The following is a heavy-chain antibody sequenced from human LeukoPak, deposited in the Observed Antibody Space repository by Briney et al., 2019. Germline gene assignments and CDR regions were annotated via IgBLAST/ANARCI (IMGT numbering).Heavy chain of an antibody. CDR2: IYHSGST. J-gene: IGHJ5*02. V-gene: IGHV4-4*02. D-gene: IGHD4-11*01. CDR3: AREGYSNYEVWFDP. CDR1: GGSISSSNW. Sequence: PSGTLSLTCAVSGGSISSSNWWSWVRQPPGKGLEWIGEIYHSGSTNYNPSLKSRVTISVDKSKNQFSLKLSSVTAADTAVYYCAREGYSNYEVWFDPWGQGTLVTVSS.